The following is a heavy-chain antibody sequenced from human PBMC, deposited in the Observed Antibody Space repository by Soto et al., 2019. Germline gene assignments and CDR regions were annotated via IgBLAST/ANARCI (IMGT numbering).Heavy chain of an antibody. V-gene: IGHV4-34*01. CDR1: GGSFSGYY. J-gene: IGHJ5*02. CDR3: ARIGYSFSGWFDP. CDR2: INHSGST. D-gene: IGHD2-15*01. Sequence: PSETLSLTCAVYGGSFSGYYWSWIRQPPRKGLEWIGEINHSGSTNYNPSLKSRVTISVDTSKNQFSLKLSSVTAADTAVYYCARIGYSFSGWFDPWGQGTLVTVSS.